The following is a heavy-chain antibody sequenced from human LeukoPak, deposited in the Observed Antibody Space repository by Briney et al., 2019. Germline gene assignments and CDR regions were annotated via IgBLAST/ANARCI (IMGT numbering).Heavy chain of an antibody. V-gene: IGHV4-34*01. J-gene: IGHJ6*02. D-gene: IGHD3-9*01. CDR3: ARGDYNILTGYYTPYYYFGMDV. CDR1: GGSFSGYY. Sequence: PSETLSLTCAVYGGSFSGYYWSWIRQPPGKGLEWIGHITHSGTTSYIPSLKSRVTISVDTSKNQFSLKVSSVTAADTAVYYCARGDYNILTGYYTPYYYFGMDVWGQGTTVTVS. CDR2: ITHSGTT.